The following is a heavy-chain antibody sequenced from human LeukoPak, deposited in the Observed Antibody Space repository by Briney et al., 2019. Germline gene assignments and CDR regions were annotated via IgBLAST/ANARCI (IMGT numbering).Heavy chain of an antibody. V-gene: IGHV3-23*01. D-gene: IGHD5-24*01. J-gene: IGHJ4*02. Sequence: GGSLRLSCAASGFTFGTCAMNWVRQAPGKGLDWVSTISGSGSNTYYADSVKGRFTISRDNSRNTLYLQMNSLGAEDTALYYCVKDRNGYNRPGDSWGQGTPVTVSS. CDR2: ISGSGSNT. CDR1: GFTFGTCA. CDR3: VKDRNGYNRPGDS.